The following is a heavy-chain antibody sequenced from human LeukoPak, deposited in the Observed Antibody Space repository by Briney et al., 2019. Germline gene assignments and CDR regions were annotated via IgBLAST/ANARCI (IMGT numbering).Heavy chain of an antibody. CDR1: GFTFDDYG. V-gene: IGHV3-20*04. CDR2: INWNGGST. CDR3: ARDGVSWALDY. Sequence: GGSLRLPCAASGFTFDDYGMSWVRQAPGKGLEWVSGINWNGGSTGYADSVKGRFTISRDNAKNSLYLQMNSLRAEDTALYYCARDGVSWALDYWGQGTLVTVSS. J-gene: IGHJ4*02. D-gene: IGHD1-26*01.